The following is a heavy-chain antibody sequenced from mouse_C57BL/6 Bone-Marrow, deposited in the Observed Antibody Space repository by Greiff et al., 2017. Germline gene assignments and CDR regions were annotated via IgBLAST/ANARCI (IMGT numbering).Heavy chain of an antibody. CDR3: ANDLLWLRHYYATLDY. V-gene: IGHV1-22*01. Sequence: EVQLQQSGPELVKPGASVKLSCKASGFTFTDYNMHWVKQSHGKRLEWIGYINRNNGGTSYNQKFKGKGTLTVNKSSSTAYMQLRSLTSEDAAVYYCANDLLWLRHYYATLDYLGQGTSVTVSS. J-gene: IGHJ4*01. D-gene: IGHD2-2*01. CDR2: INRNNGGT. CDR1: GFTFTDYN.